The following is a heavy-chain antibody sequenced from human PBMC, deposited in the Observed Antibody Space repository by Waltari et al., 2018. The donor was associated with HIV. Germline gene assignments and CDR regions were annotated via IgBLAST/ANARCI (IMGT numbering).Heavy chain of an antibody. CDR2: IIGYSGNI. D-gene: IGHD1-1*01. CDR3: AKATKVAGGQVLGLRYFDY. V-gene: IGHV3-48*04. CDR1: GFSFGTSG. J-gene: IGHJ4*02. Sequence: EVQLVESGGGLAQPGGSLMVFCAPSGFSFGTSGMIWVRQAPGKGIDGVSVIIGYSGNIFDAESVEGRFAISRDNAKNSLYLQMNGLRPEDTVLYFCAKATKVAGGQVLGLRYFDYWGQGTPVTVSS.